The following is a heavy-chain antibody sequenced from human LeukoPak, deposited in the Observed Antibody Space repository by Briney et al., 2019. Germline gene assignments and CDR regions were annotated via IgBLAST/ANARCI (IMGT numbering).Heavy chain of an antibody. J-gene: IGHJ2*01. D-gene: IGHD6-13*01. Sequence: PGGSLRLSCAASGFIFSAYSMSWVRQAPGKGLEWVSYISSSSSTIYYADSVKGRFTISRDNGENSVYLQMNSLRDEDTAVYYCATSLAAAGRRNWYFDLWGRGTLVTVSS. CDR1: GFIFSAYS. V-gene: IGHV3-48*02. CDR3: ATSLAAAGRRNWYFDL. CDR2: ISSSSSTI.